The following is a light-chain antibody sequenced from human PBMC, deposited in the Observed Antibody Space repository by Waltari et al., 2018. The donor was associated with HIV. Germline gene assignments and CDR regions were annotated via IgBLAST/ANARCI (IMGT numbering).Light chain of an antibody. CDR2: GDN. CDR3: QSYDTRLSGSV. Sequence: QSVLTQPPSVSGAPGQTVTISCTGSSSNIGARAHFDVHWYQQLPGTAPKLLLYGDNNRTSGVPDRFSGSKSGASASRAITGLQAEDEADYYCQSYDTRLSGSVFGGGTKLTVL. J-gene: IGLJ3*02. V-gene: IGLV1-40*01. CDR1: SSNIGARAHFD.